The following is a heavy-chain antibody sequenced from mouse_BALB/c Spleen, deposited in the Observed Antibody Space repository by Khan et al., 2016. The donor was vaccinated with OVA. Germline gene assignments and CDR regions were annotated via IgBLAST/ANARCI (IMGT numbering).Heavy chain of an antibody. D-gene: IGHD4-1*01. CDR3: ERRWEAMDY. Sequence: VQLQQSGPELVKPGASVKMSCKASGYTFTSYVMHWVKQKPGQGLEWIGYINPYNDGTKYNEKFKGKATLTSDKSSSTAYRELSSRTSEDSAVYYGERRWEAMDYWGQGTSVTVSS. V-gene: IGHV1S136*01. CDR1: GYTFTSYV. CDR2: INPYNDGT. J-gene: IGHJ4*01.